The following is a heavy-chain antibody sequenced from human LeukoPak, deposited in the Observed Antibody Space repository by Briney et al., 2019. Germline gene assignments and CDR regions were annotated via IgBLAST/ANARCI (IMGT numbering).Heavy chain of an antibody. CDR1: GFTFSSYS. D-gene: IGHD4-23*01. J-gene: IGHJ4*02. Sequence: GGSLRLSCAASGFTFSSYSMNWVRQAPGKGLEWVSYISSSSSTIFYADSVKGRFTISRDNANNSLYLQMNSLRAEDTAVYYCAKDQYGGNPQYYFDYWGQGTLVTVSS. CDR3: AKDQYGGNPQYYFDY. V-gene: IGHV3-48*01. CDR2: ISSSSSTI.